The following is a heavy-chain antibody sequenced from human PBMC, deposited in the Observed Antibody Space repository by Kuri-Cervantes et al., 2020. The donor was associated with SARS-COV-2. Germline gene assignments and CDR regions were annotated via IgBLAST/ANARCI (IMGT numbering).Heavy chain of an antibody. CDR1: GGSFSGYY. Sequence: ESLKISCAVYGGSFSGYYWSWIRQPPGKGLEWIGEINHSGSTNYNPSLKGRVTISVDTSKNQFSLKLSSVTAADTAVYYCAGGRNYYDSSGYFYYFDYWGQGTLVTVSS. V-gene: IGHV4-34*01. D-gene: IGHD3-22*01. J-gene: IGHJ4*02. CDR3: AGGRNYYDSSGYFYYFDY. CDR2: INHSGST.